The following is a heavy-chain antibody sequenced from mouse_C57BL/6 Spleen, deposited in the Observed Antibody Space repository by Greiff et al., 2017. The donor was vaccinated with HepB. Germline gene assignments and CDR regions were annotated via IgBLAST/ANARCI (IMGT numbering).Heavy chain of an antibody. CDR3: ARRGSSYGDPLAY. Sequence: QLQQSGPELVKPGASVKLSCKASGYTFTSYDINWVKQRPGQGREWIGWIYPRDGSTKYNEKFKGKATLTVDTSSSTAYMELRSLASEYSAVYCGARRGSSYGDPLAYWGQGTLVTVSA. D-gene: IGHD1-1*01. CDR2: IYPRDGST. CDR1: GYTFTSYD. V-gene: IGHV1-85*01. J-gene: IGHJ3*01.